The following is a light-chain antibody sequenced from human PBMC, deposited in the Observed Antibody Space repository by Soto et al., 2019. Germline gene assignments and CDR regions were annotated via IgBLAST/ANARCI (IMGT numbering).Light chain of an antibody. CDR2: DNN. CDR3: GTWDSSLSVV. Sequence: QSVLTQPPSVSAAPGQTVTISCTGSSSNIGNNYVSWYQQLPGTAPKLLIYDNNKRPSGIRDRFSGSKSGTSATLGITGLQTGDEADYYCGTWDSSLSVVFGGGTKLTVL. CDR1: SSNIGNNY. J-gene: IGLJ2*01. V-gene: IGLV1-51*01.